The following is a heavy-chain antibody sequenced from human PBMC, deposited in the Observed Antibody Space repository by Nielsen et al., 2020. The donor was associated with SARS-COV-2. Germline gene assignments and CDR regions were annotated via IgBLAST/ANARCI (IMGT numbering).Heavy chain of an antibody. Sequence: GESLKISCAASGFIFSSYSMNWVRQAPGKGLEWVSSISSSRTYKQYRDSVKGRFTISRDNAKNSLYLQMSSLRAEDTAVYYCAREGPHCSSTSCYGYYYYGMDVWGQGTTVTVSS. CDR2: ISSSRTYK. CDR3: AREGPHCSSTSCYGYYYYGMDV. CDR1: GFIFSSYS. V-gene: IGHV3-21*06. J-gene: IGHJ6*02. D-gene: IGHD2-2*01.